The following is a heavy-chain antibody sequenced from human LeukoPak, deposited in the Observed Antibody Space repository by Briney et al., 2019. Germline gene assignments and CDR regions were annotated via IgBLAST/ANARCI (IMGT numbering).Heavy chain of an antibody. V-gene: IGHV4-39*01. J-gene: IGHJ4*02. CDR3: ARQVVAVAGTGYFDY. CDR1: GGSTRSCNYL. Sequence: SETLSLTCTVSGGSTRSCNYLWAWIRQPPGKGLEWIGSIYYSGSTYYNASLKSRGTISVDTSKNQFSLKLNSVTAADTAVYFCARQVVAVAGTGYFDYWGQGTLVTVSS. CDR2: IYYSGST. D-gene: IGHD6-19*01.